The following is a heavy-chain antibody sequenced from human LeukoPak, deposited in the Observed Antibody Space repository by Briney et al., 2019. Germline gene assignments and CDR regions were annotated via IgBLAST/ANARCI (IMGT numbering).Heavy chain of an antibody. CDR2: VSAYKGNT. D-gene: IGHD5-24*01. V-gene: IGHV1-18*04. J-gene: IGHJ2*01. CDR3: ARTLGGNYVEMATGVDL. Sequence: ASLTLSYTASDHSFSVHGKSWGRRGPRHGNERMGWVSAYKGNTKYAAKLQARVTMTTDTSTSTGYMELPSLRSDDTGVYYCARTLGGNYVEMATGVDLGGRGTVVTVS. CDR1: DHSFSVHG.